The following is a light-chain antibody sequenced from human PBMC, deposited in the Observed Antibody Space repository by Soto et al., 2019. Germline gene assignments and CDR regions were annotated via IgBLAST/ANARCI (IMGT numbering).Light chain of an antibody. CDR2: DAS. J-gene: IGKJ1*01. V-gene: IGKV3-11*01. Sequence: EIVLTQSPATLSLSPGERATLSCRASQSVSRYLAWSQQKPGQAPRLLIYDASNRATGIPARFSGSGSGTDFTLTISSLEPEDFAVYYCQQRSNWPSWTFGQGTKVDIK. CDR1: QSVSRY. CDR3: QQRSNWPSWT.